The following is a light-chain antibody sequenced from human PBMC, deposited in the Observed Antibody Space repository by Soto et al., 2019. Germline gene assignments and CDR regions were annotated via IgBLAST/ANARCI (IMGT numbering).Light chain of an antibody. V-gene: IGKV1D-16*01. Sequence: DVQMTQSPSSLSASVGDRVTITCRASQDINSYVAWYQQKPGNAPKSLIYGASSLQTGVPSRFSGSESGTDFTLTISNLQPEDSATYYCQQYNIYPLTFGGGTKVEIK. CDR2: GAS. CDR1: QDINSY. CDR3: QQYNIYPLT. J-gene: IGKJ4*01.